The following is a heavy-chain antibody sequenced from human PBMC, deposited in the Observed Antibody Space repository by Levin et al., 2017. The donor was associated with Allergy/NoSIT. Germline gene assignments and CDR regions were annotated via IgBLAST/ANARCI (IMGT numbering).Heavy chain of an antibody. CDR1: GFTFSNAW. V-gene: IGHV3-15*01. Sequence: GGSLRLSCAASGFTFSNAWMTWVRQAPGKGLEWVGRIKSKTDGGTTDYAAPVKGRFTVSRDDSKNTLYLQMNSLKTEDTAVYYCATVYFGDERLNYCGQGTLVTVSS. CDR3: ATVYFGDERLNY. CDR2: IKSKTDGGTT. D-gene: IGHD3-10*01. J-gene: IGHJ4*02.